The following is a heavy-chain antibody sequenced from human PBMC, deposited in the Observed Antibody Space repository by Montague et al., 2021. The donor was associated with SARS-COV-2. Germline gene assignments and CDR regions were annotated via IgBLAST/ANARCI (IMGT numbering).Heavy chain of an antibody. CDR3: TTHPISGVVIYAFAF. CDR2: LDGQYGDT. Sequence: SVKVSCKVSGSSLSQTTIHWVRQAPGKGLEWMGSLDGQYGDTVYRQTLQGRVAMTADSSTETAYMELANLISDDTAVYYCTTHPISGVVIYAFAFWGQGTMVTVSS. J-gene: IGHJ3*01. CDR1: GSSLSQTT. D-gene: IGHD3-3*01. V-gene: IGHV1-24*01.